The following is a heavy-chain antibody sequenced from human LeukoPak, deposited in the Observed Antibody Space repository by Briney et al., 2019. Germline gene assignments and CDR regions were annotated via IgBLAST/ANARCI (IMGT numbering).Heavy chain of an antibody. CDR1: GGSISSYY. J-gene: IGHJ4*02. CDR2: IYYSGST. V-gene: IGHV4-59*01. CDR3: ARLFDY. Sequence: SEPLSLTCTVSGGSISSYYWSWIRQPPGKGLERIGYIYYSGSTNYNPSLKSRVTISVDTSKNQFSLKLSSVTAADTAVYCCARLFDYWGQGTLVTVSS.